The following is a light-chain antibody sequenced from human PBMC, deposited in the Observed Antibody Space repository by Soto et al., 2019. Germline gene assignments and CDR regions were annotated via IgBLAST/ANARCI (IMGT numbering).Light chain of an antibody. CDR2: GAS. CDR3: QQYGSSLWT. Sequence: EIVLTQSPGTLSLSPGERATLSCSASQSVSSSYLAWYQQKPGQAPRLLIYGASSRATGIPDTFSGRGSGTDFTLTISRLEPEDFAVYYCQQYGSSLWTVGPGTKVDIK. CDR1: QSVSSSY. J-gene: IGKJ1*01. V-gene: IGKV3-20*01.